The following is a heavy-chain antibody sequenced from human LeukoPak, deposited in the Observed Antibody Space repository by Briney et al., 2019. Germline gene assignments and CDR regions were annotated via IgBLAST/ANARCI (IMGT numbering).Heavy chain of an antibody. V-gene: IGHV1-2*04. CDR2: INPNSGGT. CDR1: GYTFTGYY. CDR3: ARDQEAFDY. Sequence: ASVKVSCKASGYTFTGYYMHWVRQAPGQGLEWMGWINPNSGGTNCAQNFQGWVTMTRDTSTSTVHMELSGLRSEDTAVYYCARDQEAFDYWGQGTLVTVSS. J-gene: IGHJ4*02.